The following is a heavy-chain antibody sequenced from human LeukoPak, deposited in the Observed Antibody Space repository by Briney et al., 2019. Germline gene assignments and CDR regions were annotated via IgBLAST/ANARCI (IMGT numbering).Heavy chain of an antibody. Sequence: SETLSLTCTVSGYSISSGYYWAWIRQPPGKGLEWIGNIYHTGSTNYKSPLKSRAAISLDTSKNQFSLKLSSVTAADTAVYYCARVVVPAAIRDAFDIWGQGTMVTVSS. CDR1: GYSISSGYY. V-gene: IGHV4-38-2*02. CDR3: ARVVVPAAIRDAFDI. D-gene: IGHD2-2*01. CDR2: IYHTGST. J-gene: IGHJ3*02.